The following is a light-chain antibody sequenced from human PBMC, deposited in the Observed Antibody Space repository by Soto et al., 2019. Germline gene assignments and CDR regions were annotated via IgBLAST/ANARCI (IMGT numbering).Light chain of an antibody. J-gene: IGKJ1*01. V-gene: IGKV3-15*01. Sequence: EIQMTQSPSTLSVSPGERATLSYRASQSISIHLAWYQQKPGQAPRLLIYGATTRPTGIPARFSGTGSGTEFTLTISSLQSEDFAAYYCQQHNNYPRTFGQGTKVDIK. CDR2: GAT. CDR3: QQHNNYPRT. CDR1: QSISIH.